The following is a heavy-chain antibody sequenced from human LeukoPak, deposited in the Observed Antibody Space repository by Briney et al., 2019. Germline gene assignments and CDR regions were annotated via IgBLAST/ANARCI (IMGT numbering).Heavy chain of an antibody. CDR3: AKAGRDSSTDYFDY. V-gene: IGHV3-30*02. Sequence: GGSLRLSCAASGFTFSSYGMGWVRQVPGKGLEWVAFILNDGTTKYYADSVKGRFTISRDNSRNTLYMQMNSLRAEDTAVYYCAKAGRDSSTDYFDYWGQGTLVTVSS. J-gene: IGHJ4*02. D-gene: IGHD2-2*01. CDR2: ILNDGTTK. CDR1: GFTFSSYG.